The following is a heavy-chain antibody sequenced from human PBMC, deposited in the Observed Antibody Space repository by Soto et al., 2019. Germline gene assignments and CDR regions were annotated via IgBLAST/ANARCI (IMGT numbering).Heavy chain of an antibody. V-gene: IGHV4-59*01. CDR1: GGSISSYY. CDR2: IYYSGST. Sequence: PSETLSLTCTVSGGSISSYYWSWIRQPPGKGLEWIGYIYYSGSTNYNPSLKSRVTISVDTSKNQFSLKLSSVTAADTAVYYCARAGCSSTSCYLSHPYYYYYMDVWGKGTTVTVSS. CDR3: ARAGCSSTSCYLSHPYYYYYMDV. J-gene: IGHJ6*03. D-gene: IGHD2-2*01.